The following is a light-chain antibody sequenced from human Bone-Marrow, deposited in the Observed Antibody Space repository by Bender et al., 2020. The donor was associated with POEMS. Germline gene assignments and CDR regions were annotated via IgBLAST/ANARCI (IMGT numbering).Light chain of an antibody. CDR2: EAV. V-gene: IGLV2-23*01. CDR3: CSFAGTTTFVL. CDR1: NRDVGGYNL. J-gene: IGLJ3*02. Sequence: QSALTQPASVSGSPGQSITLSCTGTNRDVGGYNLVSWYQQHPGGAPKLLIYEAVKRPSGVSNRFSASKSGNVASLTISGLQAEDEADYYCCSFAGTTTFVLFGGGTKLTVL.